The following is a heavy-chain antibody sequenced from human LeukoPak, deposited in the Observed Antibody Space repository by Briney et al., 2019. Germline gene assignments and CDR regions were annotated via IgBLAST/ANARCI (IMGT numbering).Heavy chain of an antibody. CDR1: GGSFSGYY. J-gene: IGHJ3*02. CDR3: ARRKGVYCSSTSCYKGPNAFDI. V-gene: IGHV4-34*01. D-gene: IGHD2-2*02. Sequence: SETLSLTCTVSGGSFSGYYWSWIRQPPGKGLEWIGEINHSGSTNYNPSLKSRVTISVDTSKNQFSLKLSSVTAADTAVYYCARRKGVYCSSTSCYKGPNAFDIWGQGTMVTVSS. CDR2: INHSGST.